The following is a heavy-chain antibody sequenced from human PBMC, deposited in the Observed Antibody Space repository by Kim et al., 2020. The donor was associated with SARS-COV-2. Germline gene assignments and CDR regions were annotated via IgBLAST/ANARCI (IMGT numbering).Heavy chain of an antibody. Sequence: GTTNYAQKLQGRVTQTTDTSTSPAYMELRSLRSDDTAVYYCAMRRLGMGDYWGQGTLVTVSS. D-gene: IGHD7-27*01. J-gene: IGHJ4*02. CDR2: GTT. V-gene: IGHV1-18*01. CDR3: AMRRLGMGDY.